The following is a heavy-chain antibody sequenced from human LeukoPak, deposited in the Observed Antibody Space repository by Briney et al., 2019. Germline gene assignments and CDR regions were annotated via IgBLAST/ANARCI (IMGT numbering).Heavy chain of an antibody. CDR3: ASRLRPLLDTAMVPFDY. D-gene: IGHD5-18*01. CDR2: IYYSGST. Sequence: SETLSLTCTVSGGSISSSSYYWGWIRQPPGKGLEWIGSIYYSGSTYYNPSLKSRVTISVDTSKNQFSLKLSSVTAADTAVYYCASRLRPLLDTAMVPFDYWGQGTLVTVSS. CDR1: GGSISSSSYY. V-gene: IGHV4-39*01. J-gene: IGHJ4*02.